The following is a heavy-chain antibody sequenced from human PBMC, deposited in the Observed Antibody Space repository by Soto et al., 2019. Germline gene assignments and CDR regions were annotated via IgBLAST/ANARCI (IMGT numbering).Heavy chain of an antibody. CDR3: AGITMIVVGAYGMDV. V-gene: IGHV1-3*01. CDR1: GYTFTSYA. J-gene: IGHJ6*02. Sequence: ASVKVSCKASGYTFTSYAMHWVRQAPGQRLEWMGWINAGNGNTKYSQKFQGRVTITRDTSASTAYMELSSLRSGDTAVYYCAGITMIVVGAYGMDVWGQGTTVTVSS. D-gene: IGHD3-22*01. CDR2: INAGNGNT.